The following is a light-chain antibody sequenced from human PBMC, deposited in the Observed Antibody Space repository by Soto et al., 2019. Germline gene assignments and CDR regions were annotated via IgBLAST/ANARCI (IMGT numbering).Light chain of an antibody. V-gene: IGLV1-51*02. CDR2: ENY. J-gene: IGLJ3*02. CDR3: GTWDSSLSVWV. CDR1: SSNIGNNY. Sequence: QSVLTQPPSVSAAPGQKVTISCSGSSSNIGNNYVSWYQQLPGTAPKLLIYENYERPSGIPDRFSGSKSGTSATLGITGLQTGDEADYYCGTWDSSLSVWVFGGGTKVTVL.